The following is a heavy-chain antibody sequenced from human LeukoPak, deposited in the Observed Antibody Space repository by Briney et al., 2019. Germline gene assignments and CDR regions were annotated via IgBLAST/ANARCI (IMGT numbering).Heavy chain of an antibody. CDR3: ARDEHQYYSESSGRFDY. V-gene: IGHV3-11*06. Sequence: GGSLRLSCVASGFTFRDYYMSWIRRAPGKGLEWVSYISSSSSYIDYADSVKGRFTISRDNAKNSLYLQMNSLRAEDTAVYYCARDEHQYYSESSGRFDYWGQGTLVTVSS. J-gene: IGHJ4*02. D-gene: IGHD3-22*01. CDR2: ISSSSSYI. CDR1: GFTFRDYY.